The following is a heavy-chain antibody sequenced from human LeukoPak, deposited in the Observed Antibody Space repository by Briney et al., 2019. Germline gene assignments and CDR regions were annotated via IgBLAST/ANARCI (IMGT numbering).Heavy chain of an antibody. CDR1: GDRVSSNSVT. J-gene: IGHJ5*02. D-gene: IGHD2-2*01. CDR3: ARRLTQYDCFDP. CDR2: TYYRSTWYN. V-gene: IGHV6-1*01. Sequence: SQTLSLTCAISGDRVSSNSVTWNWIRQSPSRGLEWLGRTYYRSTWYNDYAVSVRGRITVNPDSSKNQFSLHLNSVTPEDTAVYYCARRLTQYDCFDPWGQGILVTVSS.